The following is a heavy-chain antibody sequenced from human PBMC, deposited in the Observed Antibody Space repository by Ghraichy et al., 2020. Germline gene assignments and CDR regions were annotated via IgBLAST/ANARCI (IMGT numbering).Heavy chain of an antibody. D-gene: IGHD7-27*01. J-gene: IGHJ4*02. CDR2: TYYRSRWYS. CDR3: ARAELGVFAY. V-gene: IGHV6-1*01. CDR1: GDSVSSNSAT. Sequence: SQTLSLTCAISGDSVSSNSATWSWIRQSPSRGLEWLGRTYYRSRWYSEYAVSVKSRIIINADTSKNQFSLHLNSVTPEDTAVYYCARAELGVFAYWGQGTLVTVSS.